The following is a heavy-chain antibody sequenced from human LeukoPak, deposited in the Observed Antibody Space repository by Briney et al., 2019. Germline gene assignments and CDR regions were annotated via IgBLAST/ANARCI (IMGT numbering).Heavy chain of an antibody. CDR3: ATSGSYGTDY. CDR2: ISSSSSYI. V-gene: IGHV3-21*01. CDR1: GFTFSSYS. Sequence: KSGGSLRLSCAASGFTFSSYSMNWVRQAPGKGLEWVSSISSSSSYIYYADSVKGRFTISRDNAKNSPYLQMNSLRAEDTAVYYCATSGSYGTDYWGQGTLVTVSS. J-gene: IGHJ4*02. D-gene: IGHD1-26*01.